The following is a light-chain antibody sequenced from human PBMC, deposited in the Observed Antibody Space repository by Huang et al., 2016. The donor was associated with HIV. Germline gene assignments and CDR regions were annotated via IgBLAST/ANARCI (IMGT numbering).Light chain of an antibody. Sequence: DIVMTQSPLSLPVTPGEPASISCRSSQSLLHSNGYNYLDLYLQKPGQSPQLLIYLGSNRASGVPDRFSGSGSGTDFTLKISRVEAEDVGVYYCMQTLHTPWTFGQGTKVEVK. CDR2: LGS. CDR3: MQTLHTPWT. CDR1: QSLLHSNGYNY. V-gene: IGKV2-28*01. J-gene: IGKJ1*01.